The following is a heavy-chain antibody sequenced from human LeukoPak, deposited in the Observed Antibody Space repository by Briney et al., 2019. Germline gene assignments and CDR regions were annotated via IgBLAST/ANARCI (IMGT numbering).Heavy chain of an antibody. J-gene: IGHJ2*01. CDR1: GYTFTGHY. V-gene: IGHV1-2*02. CDR2: IHPNSGAT. D-gene: IGHD6-19*01. CDR3: ARDSCGGGGCHFWYFDL. Sequence: ASVKVSCKASGYTFTGHYMHWVRQAPGQGPEWMGSIHPNSGATNYAQKFQGRVTMTRDTSISTASMELSRLKYEDTAVYYCARDSCGGGGCHFWYFDLWGRGTLVTVSS.